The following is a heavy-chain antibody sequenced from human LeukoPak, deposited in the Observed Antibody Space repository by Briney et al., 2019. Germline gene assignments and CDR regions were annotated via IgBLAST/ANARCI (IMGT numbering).Heavy chain of an antibody. CDR3: ATASSGRPTEFDY. V-gene: IGHV3-72*01. J-gene: IGHJ4*02. CDR1: GFTFSDHY. Sequence: GGSLGLSCAASGFTFSDHYMDWVRQAPGKGLEWVGRTRNKANSYTTEYAASVKGRFTISRDDSKNSLYLQMNSLKTEDTAVYDCATASSGRPTEFDYWGQGTLVTVSS. D-gene: IGHD3-22*01. CDR2: TRNKANSYTT.